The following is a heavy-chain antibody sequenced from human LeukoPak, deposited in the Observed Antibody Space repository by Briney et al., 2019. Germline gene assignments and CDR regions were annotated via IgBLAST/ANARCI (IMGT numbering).Heavy chain of an antibody. Sequence: PGGSLRLSCAASGFTFSSYSMNWVRQAPGKGLEWVSSISSSSSYIYYADSVKGRFTISRDNAKNSLYLQMNSLRAEDTAVYYCASESGPPLSPDYWGQGTLVTVSS. J-gene: IGHJ4*02. CDR2: ISSSSSYI. V-gene: IGHV3-21*01. CDR3: ASESGPPLSPDY. CDR1: GFTFSSYS.